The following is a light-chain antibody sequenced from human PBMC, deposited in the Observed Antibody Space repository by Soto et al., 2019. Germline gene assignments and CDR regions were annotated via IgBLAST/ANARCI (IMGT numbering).Light chain of an antibody. CDR1: SRDVGGFEY. CDR3: GSITRSSPSV. V-gene: IGLV2-14*01. J-gene: IGLJ1*01. CDR2: DVT. Sequence: QSALSQPASVSGSPGQSITISCTGTSRDVGGFEYVSWYQHQPGKAPKLIIYDVTKRPSGVSNRFSGSKSGNTASLTISGIQAEDEGDYYCGSITRSSPSVFGTGTKVTVL.